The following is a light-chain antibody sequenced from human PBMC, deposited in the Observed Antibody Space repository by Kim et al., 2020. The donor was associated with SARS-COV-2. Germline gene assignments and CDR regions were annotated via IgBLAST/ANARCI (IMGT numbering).Light chain of an antibody. CDR2: GTS. CDR1: QSVSSRS. Sequence: SPGEGGTRYWRDSQSVSSRSLDWYEHKPGQAPRLLIYGTSNRATGIPDRFSGSGSETDFTLSISRLEPEDFAVFYCHQYDLPPWTFGQGTKVDIK. J-gene: IGKJ1*01. CDR3: HQYDLPPWT. V-gene: IGKV3-20*01.